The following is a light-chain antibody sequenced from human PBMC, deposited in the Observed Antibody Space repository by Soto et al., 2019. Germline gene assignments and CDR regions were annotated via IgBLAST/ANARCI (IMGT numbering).Light chain of an antibody. V-gene: IGKV3-20*01. Sequence: EIVMTQSPATLSVSPRDPATFSCRASQSVSSSYLAWYQQKPGQAPRLLIYGASSRATGIPDRFSGSGSGTDFTLTISRLEPEDFAVYYCQQYGSSPQTFGQGTKVDIK. J-gene: IGKJ1*01. CDR1: QSVSSSY. CDR2: GAS. CDR3: QQYGSSPQT.